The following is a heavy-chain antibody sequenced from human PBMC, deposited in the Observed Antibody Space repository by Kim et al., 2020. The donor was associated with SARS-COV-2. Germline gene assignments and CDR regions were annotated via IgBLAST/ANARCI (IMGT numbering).Heavy chain of an antibody. CDR2: IWYDGSNK. CDR1: GFTFSSYG. V-gene: IGHV3-33*01. CDR3: AREGVVGEVAGIDY. J-gene: IGHJ4*02. Sequence: GGSLRLSCAASGFTFSSYGMHWVRQAPGKGLGWVAVIWYDGSNKYYADSVKGRFTISRDNAKNTLYVQMNSLRAEDTAVYYCAREGVVGEVAGIDYWGQGTLVTVSS. D-gene: IGHD1-26*01.